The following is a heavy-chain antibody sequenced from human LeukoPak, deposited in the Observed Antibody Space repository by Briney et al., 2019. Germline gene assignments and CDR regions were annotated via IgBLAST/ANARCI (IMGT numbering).Heavy chain of an antibody. D-gene: IGHD5-12*01. Sequence: GGSLRLSCAASGFTFSSYGMHWVRQAPGKGLERVAVIWYDGSNKYYADSVKGRFTISRDNSKNTLYLQMNGLRAEDTAVYYCARVGGYADLDYWGQGTLVTVSS. CDR2: IWYDGSNK. CDR3: ARVGGYADLDY. V-gene: IGHV3-33*01. CDR1: GFTFSSYG. J-gene: IGHJ4*02.